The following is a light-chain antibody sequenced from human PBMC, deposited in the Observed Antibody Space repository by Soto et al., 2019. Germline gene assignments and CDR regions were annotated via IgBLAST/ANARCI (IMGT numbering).Light chain of an antibody. J-gene: IGKJ1*01. CDR1: QSISRY. Sequence: ILLTQSPGTLSLSPGERTTLSCRASQSISRYLAWYQQKPGQGPRLLIYGASSRATGTPDRFSGSGSGTDFTLTINRLEPEDFAVYYCQQYGSSPRPFGQGTKVDIK. CDR3: QQYGSSPRP. CDR2: GAS. V-gene: IGKV3-20*01.